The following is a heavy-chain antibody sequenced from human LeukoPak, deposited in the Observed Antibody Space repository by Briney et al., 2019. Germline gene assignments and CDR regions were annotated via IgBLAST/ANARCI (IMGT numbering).Heavy chain of an antibody. V-gene: IGHV3-23*01. CDR1: GFTFSSYA. D-gene: IGHD3-22*01. J-gene: IGHJ4*02. Sequence: GGSLRLSCAASGFTFSSYAMSWVRQAPGKGLEWVSAISGSGGSRYYADSAKGRFTISRDNSKNTVYMQMNSLRAEDTAVYYCAKTDSSGYSYFDYWGQGTLVTVSS. CDR3: AKTDSSGYSYFDY. CDR2: ISGSGGSR.